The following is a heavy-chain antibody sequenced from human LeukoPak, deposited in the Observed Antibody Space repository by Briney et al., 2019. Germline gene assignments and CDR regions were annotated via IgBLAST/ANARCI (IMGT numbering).Heavy chain of an antibody. CDR3: AKDNYYDSSNY. CDR2: ISGSGGST. CDR1: GGSFSGYY. Sequence: ETLSLTCAVYGGSFSGYYWSWVRQAPGKGLEWVSAISGSGGSTYYADSVKGRFTISRGNSKNTLYLQMNSLRAEDTAVYYCAKDNYYDSSNYWGQGTLVTVSS. J-gene: IGHJ4*02. D-gene: IGHD3-22*01. V-gene: IGHV3-23*01.